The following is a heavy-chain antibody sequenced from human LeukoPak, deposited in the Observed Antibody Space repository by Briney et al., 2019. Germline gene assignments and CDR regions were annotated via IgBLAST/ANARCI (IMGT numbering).Heavy chain of an antibody. CDR2: ISGSGGST. V-gene: IGHV3-23*01. CDR1: GFTFSSYA. D-gene: IGHD1-26*01. Sequence: PGGSLRLSCAASGFTFSSYAMSWVRQAPGKGLEWVSAISGSGGSTYYADSVKGRFTISRDNSKNTLYLQMNSLRAEDTAVYYCAARFLPLVGAVYWYFDLWGRGTLVTVSS. J-gene: IGHJ2*01. CDR3: AARFLPLVGAVYWYFDL.